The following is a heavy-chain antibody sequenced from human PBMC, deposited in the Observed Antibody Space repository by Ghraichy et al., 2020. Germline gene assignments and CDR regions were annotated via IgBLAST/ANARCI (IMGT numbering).Heavy chain of an antibody. CDR1: GFTFRDAW. Sequence: GGSLRLSCATSGFTFRDAWMTWVRQAPGKGLEWVGRIKSISDGGTTEHAAPVKGRFTISRDDSKNTLYLQMNSLKTEDTGVYSCTTGRGLRTWYFDLWGRGTLVTVSS. J-gene: IGHJ2*01. CDR2: IKSISDGGTT. V-gene: IGHV3-15*01. D-gene: IGHD2-21*02. CDR3: TTGRGLRTWYFDL.